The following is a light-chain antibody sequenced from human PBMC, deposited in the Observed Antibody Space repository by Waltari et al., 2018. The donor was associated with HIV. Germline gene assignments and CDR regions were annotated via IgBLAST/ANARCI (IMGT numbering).Light chain of an antibody. CDR2: RNV. J-gene: IGLJ3*02. CDR1: ISNLGGNF. V-gene: IGLV1-47*01. CDR3: STWDNSLSHWV. Sequence: QSVVTQPPSASGTPGQNISISCSGDISNLGGNFVYWYQQRPGTAPRLLLYRNVQRPSGVPDRFSGSKSATSASLAISGLRSEDEADYHCSTWDNSLSHWVFGGGTKVTVL.